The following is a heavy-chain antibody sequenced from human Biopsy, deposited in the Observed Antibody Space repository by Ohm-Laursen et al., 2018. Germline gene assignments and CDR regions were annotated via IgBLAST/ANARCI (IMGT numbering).Heavy chain of an antibody. J-gene: IGHJ4*02. CDR2: TFESGDTT. CDR1: GFTFSRYG. CDR3: AKTLGDNYGSRYFDY. V-gene: IGHV3-23*01. Sequence: SLRLSCTASGFTFSRYGMSWVRQAPGKGLEWVSVTFESGDTTHYGDSVKGRFSASRDNSKSTLYLQMNSLRAEDTAVYYCAKTLGDNYGSRYFDYWGQGTLVTVSS. D-gene: IGHD5-18*01.